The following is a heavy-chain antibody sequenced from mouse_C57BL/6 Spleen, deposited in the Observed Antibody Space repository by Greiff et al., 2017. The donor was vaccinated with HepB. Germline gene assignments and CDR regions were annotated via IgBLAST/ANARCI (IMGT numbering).Heavy chain of an antibody. CDR1: GYAFSSSW. Sequence: VQLKESGPELVKPGASVKISCKASGYAFSSSWMNWVKQRPGKGLEWIGRIYPGDGDTNYNGKFKGKATLTADKSSSTAYMQLSSLTSEDSAVYFCAKGDYDGTSFDYWGQGTTLTVSS. CDR2: IYPGDGDT. D-gene: IGHD2-4*01. CDR3: AKGDYDGTSFDY. V-gene: IGHV1-82*01. J-gene: IGHJ2*01.